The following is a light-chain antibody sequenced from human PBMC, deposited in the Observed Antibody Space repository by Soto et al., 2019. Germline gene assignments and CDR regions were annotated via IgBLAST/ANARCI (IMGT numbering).Light chain of an antibody. CDR3: QQYSGYSLT. CDR1: QSVSAW. J-gene: IGKJ4*01. CDR2: DAS. V-gene: IGKV1-5*01. Sequence: DIQMTQSPSSLSASVGDRFTISCRASQSVSAWLAWYQQKPGKAPKLLISDASSLKSGVPLRFSGSGFGTEFTLTISSLQPEDFATYYCQQYSGYSLTFGGGTKVDIK.